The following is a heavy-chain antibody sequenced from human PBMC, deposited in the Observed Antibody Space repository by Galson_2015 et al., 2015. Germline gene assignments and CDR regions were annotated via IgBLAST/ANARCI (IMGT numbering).Heavy chain of an antibody. CDR1: GYTFTSYG. D-gene: IGHD2-8*01. Sequence: SVKVSCKASGYTFTSYGISWVRQAPGQGLEWMGWISAYNGDTKYVKNLQGRVTMTTDTSTSTAYMELRSLRSDDTAVYYCARDYCTNGVCYIGFWGQGTLVTVSS. CDR2: ISAYNGDT. V-gene: IGHV1-18*01. J-gene: IGHJ4*02. CDR3: ARDYCTNGVCYIGF.